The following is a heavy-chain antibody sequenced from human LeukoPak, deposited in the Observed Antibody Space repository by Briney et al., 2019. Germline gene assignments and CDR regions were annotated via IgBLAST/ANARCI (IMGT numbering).Heavy chain of an antibody. CDR3: ARRIYDYGGDPYYFDY. J-gene: IGHJ4*02. D-gene: IGHD4-23*01. CDR2: IYYSGST. Sequence: PSQTLSLTCTVSGGSISSGGYYWSWIRRHPGKGLEWIVYIYYSGSTYYNPSLKSRVTISVDTSKNQFSLKLSSVTAADTAVYYCARRIYDYGGDPYYFDYWGQGTLVTVSS. V-gene: IGHV4-31*03. CDR1: GGSISSGGYY.